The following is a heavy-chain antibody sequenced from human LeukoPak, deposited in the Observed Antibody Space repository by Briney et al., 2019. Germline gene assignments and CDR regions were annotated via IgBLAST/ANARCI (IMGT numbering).Heavy chain of an antibody. CDR3: ARDLGWLRDY. D-gene: IGHD5-12*01. J-gene: IGHJ4*02. Sequence: PGGSLRLSCATSGFIFSNYWMSWVRQAPGKGLEWVANIKRDGSEKYYVDSVKGRFTISRDNAKNSVYLQMNSLRTEDTAVYYCARDLGWLRDYWGQGTLVTVSS. CDR2: IKRDGSEK. V-gene: IGHV3-7*01. CDR1: GFIFSNYW.